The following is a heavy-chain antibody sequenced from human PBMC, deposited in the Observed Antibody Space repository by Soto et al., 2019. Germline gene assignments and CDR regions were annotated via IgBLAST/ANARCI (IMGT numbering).Heavy chain of an antibody. V-gene: IGHV1-69*11. D-gene: IGHD1-1*01. CDR2: IIPVHGTT. Sequence: QVQLVQSGAEVKKPGSSVKVSCKASGGTFSTHAINWVRQAPGQGLQWLGGIIPVHGTTNYAQIFSGRVTITADEPTSTADMALSSLRFGATGVYYCARDRPEMGTMTGGFDIWGQGTLVTVSS. J-gene: IGHJ3*02. CDR1: GGTFSTHA. CDR3: ARDRPEMGTMTGGFDI.